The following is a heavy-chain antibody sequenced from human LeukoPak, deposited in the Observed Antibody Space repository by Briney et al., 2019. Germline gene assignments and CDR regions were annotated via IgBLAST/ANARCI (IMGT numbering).Heavy chain of an antibody. V-gene: IGHV3-30*18. Sequence: PGGSLRLSCAASGFTFSSYGMHWVRQAPGKGLEWVAVISYDGSNKYYADSVKGRFTISRDNSKNTLYLQMNSLRAEDTAVYYCAKDRESYPDYWGQGTLVTVSS. CDR1: GFTFSSYG. CDR2: ISYDGSNK. CDR3: AKDRESYPDY. D-gene: IGHD1-26*01. J-gene: IGHJ4*02.